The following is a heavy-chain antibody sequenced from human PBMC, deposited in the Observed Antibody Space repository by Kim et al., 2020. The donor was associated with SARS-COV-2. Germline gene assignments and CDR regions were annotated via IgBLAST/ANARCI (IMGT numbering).Heavy chain of an antibody. V-gene: IGHV3-21*01. D-gene: IGHD6-19*01. Sequence: GGSLRLSCAASGFTFSSYSMNWVRQAPGKGLEWVSSISSSSSYIYYADSVKGRFTISRDNAKNSLYLQMNSLRAEDTAVYYCARETLRYSSGWYEFDYWGQGTLVTVSS. CDR3: ARETLRYSSGWYEFDY. J-gene: IGHJ4*02. CDR1: GFTFSSYS. CDR2: ISSSSSYI.